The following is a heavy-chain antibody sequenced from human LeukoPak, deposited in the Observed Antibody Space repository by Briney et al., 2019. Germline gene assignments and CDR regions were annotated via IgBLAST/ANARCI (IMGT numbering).Heavy chain of an antibody. J-gene: IGHJ4*02. Sequence: PSETLSLTCAVYGGSFSAYYWSWIRQPPGKELEWIGEINHTGRTNYNPSLKSRVTISIDTSKKQFSLKLSSVTAADTAVYYCASLLGDSWGQGALVTVSS. CDR1: GGSFSAYY. CDR3: ASLLGDS. CDR2: INHTGRT. D-gene: IGHD2-15*01. V-gene: IGHV4-34*01.